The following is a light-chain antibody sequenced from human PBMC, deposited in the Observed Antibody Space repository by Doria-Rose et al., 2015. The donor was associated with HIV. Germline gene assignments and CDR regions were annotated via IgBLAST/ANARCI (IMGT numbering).Light chain of an antibody. CDR3: QRYYDTPS. CDR1: QSLLYTSKNY. J-gene: IGKJ3*01. CDR2: WAS. V-gene: IGKV4-1*01. Sequence: DIQVTQSPESLGMSLGERATLNCKSNQSLLYTSKNYLAWYQQKPGQPPKLLIYWASTRQSGVPARSSGSGSGTDFTLTISSLEAEDVAVYYCQRYYDTPSFGPGTTVDIK.